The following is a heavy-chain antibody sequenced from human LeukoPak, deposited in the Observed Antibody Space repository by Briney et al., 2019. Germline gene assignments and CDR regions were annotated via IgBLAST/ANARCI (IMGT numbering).Heavy chain of an antibody. CDR2: IERDGSST. D-gene: IGHD6-6*01. V-gene: IGHV3-74*01. Sequence: PGGSLRLSCAASGFTFTNYWMLWVRQAPGKGLVWVSRIERDGSSTRYADPVKGRFLMSRDNAKNTVDLQMNSLRAEDTAAYYCARAAYSSSPDYWGQGALVTVSS. J-gene: IGHJ4*02. CDR3: ARAAYSSSPDY. CDR1: GFTFTNYW.